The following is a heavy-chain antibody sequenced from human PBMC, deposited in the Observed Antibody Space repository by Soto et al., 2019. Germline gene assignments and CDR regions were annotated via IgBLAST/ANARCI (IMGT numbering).Heavy chain of an antibody. CDR2: IYYSGST. V-gene: IGHV4-31*03. CDR1: GGSISSGGYY. Sequence: SETLSLTCTVSGGSISSGGYYWSWIRQHPGKGLEWIGYIYYSGSTYYNPSLKSRVTISVDTSKNQFSLKLSSATAADTAVYYCARVLGFGDPFDYWGQGTLVTVSS. D-gene: IGHD3-10*01. J-gene: IGHJ4*02. CDR3: ARVLGFGDPFDY.